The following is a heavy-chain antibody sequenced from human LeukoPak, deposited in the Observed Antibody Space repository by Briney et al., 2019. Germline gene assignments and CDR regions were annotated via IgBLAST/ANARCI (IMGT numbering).Heavy chain of an antibody. D-gene: IGHD5-18*01. V-gene: IGHV3-23*01. J-gene: IGHJ4*02. CDR3: AKDRGYSYGLSEIYYFDY. Sequence: GGSLRLSCAASGFTFNTYATSWVRQAPGKGLEWVSGISGSGGSTYYADSVKGRFTISRDNSKNTLYLQMNSLRAEDTAIYYCAKDRGYSYGLSEIYYFDYWGQGTLVTVSS. CDR2: ISGSGGST. CDR1: GFTFNTYA.